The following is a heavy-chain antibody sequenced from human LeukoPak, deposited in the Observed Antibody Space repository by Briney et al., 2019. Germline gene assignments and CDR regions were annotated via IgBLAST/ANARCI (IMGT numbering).Heavy chain of an antibody. D-gene: IGHD6-13*01. CDR3: ARGGDHSSSWSKNPQDY. J-gene: IGHJ4*02. V-gene: IGHV1-2*02. CDR2: INPNSGGT. Sequence: ASVEVSCKASGYTFTGYYMHWVRQAPGQGLEWMGWINPNSGGTNYAQKFQGRVTMTRDTSISTAYMELSRLRYDDTAVYYCARGGDHSSSWSKNPQDYWGQGTLVTVSS. CDR1: GYTFTGYY.